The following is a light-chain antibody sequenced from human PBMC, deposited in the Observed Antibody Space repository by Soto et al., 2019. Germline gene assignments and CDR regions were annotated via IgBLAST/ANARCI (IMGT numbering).Light chain of an antibody. CDR2: DVS. CDR1: SSDVGTYNY. Sequence: QSALTQPRSVSGSPGQSVTISCTGTSSDVGTYNYVSWYQQHPGKAPKLMIYDVSQRPSGVPDRFSGSKSGNTASLTISGLQAEDESDYSCCSYAGSYPSVLGGGPKLTVL. V-gene: IGLV2-11*01. CDR3: CSYAGSYPSV. J-gene: IGLJ2*01.